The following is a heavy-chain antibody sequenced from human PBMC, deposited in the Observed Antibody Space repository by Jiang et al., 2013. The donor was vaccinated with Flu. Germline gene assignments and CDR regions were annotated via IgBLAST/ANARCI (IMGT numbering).Heavy chain of an antibody. V-gene: IGHV4-59*08. J-gene: IGHJ3*02. D-gene: IGHD1-7*01. CDR2: IYYSGAP. Sequence: LEWIGYIYYSGAPTTTPPLKSRVTISVDTSKNQFSLKLSSVTAADTAVYYCARHALGFQELLSSDAFDIWGQGTMVTVSS. CDR3: ARHALGFQELLSSDAFDI.